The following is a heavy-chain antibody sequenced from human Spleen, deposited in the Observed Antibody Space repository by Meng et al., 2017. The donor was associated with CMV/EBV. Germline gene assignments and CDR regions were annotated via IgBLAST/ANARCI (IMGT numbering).Heavy chain of an antibody. CDR2: IKSNADGETA. Sequence: CAASGFTLSEGWVGWVRQAAGKGLEWVGRIKSNADGETADYGGQVKGRYTISRDDSQNTLYLQMNSLKTDDTAVYYCTTSGAMGHWGQGTLVTVSS. CDR3: TTSGAMGH. CDR1: GFTLSEGW. V-gene: IGHV3-15*01. D-gene: IGHD2-2*01. J-gene: IGHJ4*02.